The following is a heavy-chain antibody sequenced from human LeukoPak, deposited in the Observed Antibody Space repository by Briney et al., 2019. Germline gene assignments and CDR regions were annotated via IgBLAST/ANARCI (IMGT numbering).Heavy chain of an antibody. J-gene: IGHJ4*02. Sequence: SESLSLTCAVYGGSFSGYYWSWIRQPPGKGLEWIGEINHSGSTNYNPSLKSRVTISVDTSKNQFSLRVRSVTAADTAVYYCAREVAENFDYWGQGTLVTVSS. CDR1: GGSFSGYY. CDR2: INHSGST. CDR3: AREVAENFDY. V-gene: IGHV4-34*01. D-gene: IGHD2-15*01.